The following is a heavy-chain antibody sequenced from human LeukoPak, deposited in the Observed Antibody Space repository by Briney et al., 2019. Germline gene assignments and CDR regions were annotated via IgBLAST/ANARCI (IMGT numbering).Heavy chain of an antibody. CDR3: ARDPPYGCSSTSCYHYYYYMDV. CDR1: GGSISSYY. V-gene: IGHV4-4*07. CDR2: IYTSGST. Sequence: SETLSLTCTVSGGSISSYYWSWIRQPAGKGLEWIGRIYTSGSTNYNPSLKSRVTMSVDTSKNQFSLKLSSVTAADTAVYYCARDPPYGCSSTSCYHYYYYMDVWGKGTTVTVSS. D-gene: IGHD2-2*01. J-gene: IGHJ6*03.